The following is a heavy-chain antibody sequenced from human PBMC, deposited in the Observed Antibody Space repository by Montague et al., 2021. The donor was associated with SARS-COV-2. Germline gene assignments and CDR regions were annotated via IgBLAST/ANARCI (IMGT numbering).Heavy chain of an antibody. Sequence: SETLSLTCTVSGGSISSSNYYWGWIRQPPGKGLEWIGSIYYSGTTYYNPYLQSRVTISVDTSKNQFPLKLSSVTAADTAVYSCARETYTSGWFHQFDYWGQGTLVTVSS. CDR2: IYYSGTT. CDR1: GGSISSSNYY. CDR3: ARETYTSGWFHQFDY. V-gene: IGHV4-39*01. J-gene: IGHJ4*02. D-gene: IGHD6-19*01.